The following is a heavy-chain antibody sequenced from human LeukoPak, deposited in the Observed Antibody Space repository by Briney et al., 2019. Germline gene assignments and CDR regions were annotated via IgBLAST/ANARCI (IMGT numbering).Heavy chain of an antibody. CDR2: ISGSGGST. CDR3: AKSPPSAGVPFDY. CDR1: GFTFSSYA. Sequence: SGGSPRLSCAASGFTFSSYAMSWVRQAPGKGLEWVSAISGSGGSTYYADSVKGRFTISRDNSKNTLYLQMNSLRAEDTAVYYCAKSPPSAGVPFDYWGQGTLVTVSS. V-gene: IGHV3-23*01. D-gene: IGHD3-10*01. J-gene: IGHJ4*02.